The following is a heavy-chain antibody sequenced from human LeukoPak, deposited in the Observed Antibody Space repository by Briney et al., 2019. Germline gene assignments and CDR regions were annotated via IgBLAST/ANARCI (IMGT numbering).Heavy chain of an antibody. D-gene: IGHD5-18*01. V-gene: IGHV3-74*01. J-gene: IGHJ4*01. Sequence: PGGSPRLSCAASGFTFSTYWMHWVRQAPGKGLVWVSRINVDGSTTTYADSVKGRFTISRDNAKNTLYLQMNSLRGEDTAVYYCARTFGNNYGDYWGHGTLVTVSS. CDR3: ARTFGNNYGDY. CDR1: GFTFSTYW. CDR2: INVDGSTT.